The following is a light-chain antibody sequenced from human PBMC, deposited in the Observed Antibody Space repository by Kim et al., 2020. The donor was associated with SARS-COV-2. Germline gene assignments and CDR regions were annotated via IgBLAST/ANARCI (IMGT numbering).Light chain of an antibody. V-gene: IGLV3-9*01. J-gene: IGLJ3*02. Sequence: SYELTQPLSVSVAPGQTARITCGGNNIGSKNVHWYQQKAGQAPVLIIHSDSDRPSGIPERFSGSNSGNTATLTIIRVQAGDEADYSCQVWESGFVLFGGG. CDR2: SDS. CDR3: QVWESGFVL. CDR1: NIGSKN.